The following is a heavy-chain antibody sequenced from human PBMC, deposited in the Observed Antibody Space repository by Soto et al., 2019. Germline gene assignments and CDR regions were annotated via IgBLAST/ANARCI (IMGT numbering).Heavy chain of an antibody. Sequence: QAGGSLRLSCAASGFTFDDYAMHWVRQAPGKGLEWVSGISWNSGSIGYADSVKGRFTISRDNAKNSLYLQMNSLRAEDTALYYCAKGTDYDFWSGYYTGSGMDVWGQGTTVTVSS. D-gene: IGHD3-3*01. V-gene: IGHV3-9*01. J-gene: IGHJ6*02. CDR1: GFTFDDYA. CDR2: ISWNSGSI. CDR3: AKGTDYDFWSGYYTGSGMDV.